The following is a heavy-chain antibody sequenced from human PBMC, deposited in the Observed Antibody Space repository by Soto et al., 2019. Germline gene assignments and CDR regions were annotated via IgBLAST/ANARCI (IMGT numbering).Heavy chain of an antibody. D-gene: IGHD3-3*01. J-gene: IGHJ5*02. V-gene: IGHV4-34*02. CDR1: GGSVNGYY. CDR2: INHTGGT. CDR3: ATRITVFGVLIPPFDP. Sequence: QVHLQQWGAGLLKPSETLSLTCAVYGGSVNGYYWNWIRQPPGKGLVWIGEINHTGGTHYNPSLKSRVTMSVETSLHQFSVRLSSVTAADTAIYSCATRITVFGVLIPPFDPWGQGTEVTVSS.